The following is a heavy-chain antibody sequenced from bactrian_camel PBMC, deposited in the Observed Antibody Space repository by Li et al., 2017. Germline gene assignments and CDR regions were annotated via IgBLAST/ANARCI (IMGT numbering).Heavy chain of an antibody. Sequence: DVQLVESGGGLVRPGGSLRLSCEASGFPFSSAAMRWVRQAPGKGLELIADITNMASGRTVYADSVKGRFTISQDKAKNTLYLQMHSLTIGDSAVYYCAAARPTTGWYDAWGQGTQVTVS. V-gene: IGHV3S42*01. J-gene: IGHJ4*01. D-gene: IGHD5*01. CDR1: GFPFSSAA. CDR2: ITNMASGRT. CDR3: AAARPTTGWYDA.